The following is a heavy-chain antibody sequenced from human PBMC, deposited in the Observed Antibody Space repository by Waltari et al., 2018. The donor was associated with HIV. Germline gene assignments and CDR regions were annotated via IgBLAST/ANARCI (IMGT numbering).Heavy chain of an antibody. CDR2: INPNSGNT. Sequence: QVQLVQSGAEVKKPGASVKVSCKSSGYTFISYDINWVRQVAGQGLEWMGWINPNSGNTGYAQKFQGRVTMTRNTSISTAYMELNSLRSEDSAVYYCARGIPVGGKALNWFDPWGQGTLVTVSS. CDR3: ARGIPVGGKALNWFDP. J-gene: IGHJ5*02. D-gene: IGHD2-15*01. CDR1: GYTFISYD. V-gene: IGHV1-8*01.